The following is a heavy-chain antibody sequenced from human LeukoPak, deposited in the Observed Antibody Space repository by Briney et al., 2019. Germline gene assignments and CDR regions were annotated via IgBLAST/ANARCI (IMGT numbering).Heavy chain of an antibody. CDR2: IYYSGST. J-gene: IGHJ5*02. CDR1: GGSISSHY. Sequence: SETLSLTCTVSGGSISSHYWSWIRQTPGKGLEWIGYIYYSGSTNYNPSLKSRVTISVDTSKNQFSLKLSSVTAADTAVYYCARMSDYYDSSGYAWSLFDPWGQGTLVTVSS. D-gene: IGHD3-22*01. CDR3: ARMSDYYDSSGYAWSLFDP. V-gene: IGHV4-59*11.